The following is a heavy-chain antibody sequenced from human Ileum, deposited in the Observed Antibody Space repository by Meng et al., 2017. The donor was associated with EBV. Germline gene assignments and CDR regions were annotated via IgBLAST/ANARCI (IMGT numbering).Heavy chain of an antibody. CDR2: VYHDGAT. J-gene: IGHJ4*02. D-gene: IGHD3-10*01. V-gene: IGHV4-4*02. CDR3: ARSSPIVRGLDY. CDR1: GDSVSGSDW. Sequence: VQLQEPGPGLVTPSGALSPPCAVSGDSVSGSDWWSWVRQPPGKGLEWIGEVYHDGATNYHPSLKSRVTISLDKSKNEVNLHLNSLTAADTAVYFCARSSPIVRGLDYWGQGTLVTSPQ.